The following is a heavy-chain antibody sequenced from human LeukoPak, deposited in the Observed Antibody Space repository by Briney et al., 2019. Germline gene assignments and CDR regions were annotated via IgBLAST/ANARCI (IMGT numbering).Heavy chain of an antibody. CDR3: ARSRRYYGLNYYYYMDV. J-gene: IGHJ6*03. V-gene: IGHV1-69*13. D-gene: IGHD1-26*01. Sequence: ASVKVSCKASGGTFSSYAISWVRQAPGQGLERMGGIIPIFGTANYAQKFQGRVTITADESTSTAYMELSSLRSEDTAVYYCARSRRYYGLNYYYYMDVWGKGTTVTVSS. CDR2: IIPIFGTA. CDR1: GGTFSSYA.